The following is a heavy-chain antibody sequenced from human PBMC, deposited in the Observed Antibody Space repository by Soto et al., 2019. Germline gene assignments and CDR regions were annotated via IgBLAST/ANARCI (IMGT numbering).Heavy chain of an antibody. CDR3: ANGYSSSWYVF. D-gene: IGHD6-13*01. V-gene: IGHV4-61*08. Sequence: QVQLQESGPGLVEPSQTLSLTCAVSGGSISTAGYYWSWIRQPPGKGLEWIGYIYYSGSTNYNPSLKSRVTISVDTSKNQFSLKLSSVTAADTDVYYCANGYSSSWYVFWGQGTLVTVSS. CDR1: GGSISTAGYY. J-gene: IGHJ5*01. CDR2: IYYSGST.